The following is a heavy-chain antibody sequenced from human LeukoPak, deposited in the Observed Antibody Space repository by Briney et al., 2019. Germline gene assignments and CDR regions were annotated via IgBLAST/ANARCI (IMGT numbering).Heavy chain of an antibody. CDR2: IIPILGIA. CDR3: ARDRDMDYGGNSDH. D-gene: IGHD4-23*01. J-gene: IGHJ5*02. V-gene: IGHV1-69*04. Sequence: SVKVSCKASGGTFSSYTISWVRQAPGQGLEWMGRIIPILGIANYAQKFQGRVTITADKSTSTAYMELSSLRSEDTAVYYCARDRDMDYGGNSDHWGQGTLVTVSS. CDR1: GGTFSSYT.